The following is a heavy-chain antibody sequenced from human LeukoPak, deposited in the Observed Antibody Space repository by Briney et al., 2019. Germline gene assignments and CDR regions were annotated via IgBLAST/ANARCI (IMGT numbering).Heavy chain of an antibody. CDR2: IYYSGST. CDR1: GGSISSGGYY. CDR3: AARFGREEVAFDI. D-gene: IGHD3-16*01. J-gene: IGHJ3*02. Sequence: SETLSLTCTVSGGSISSGGYYWSWIRQHPGKGLEWIGYIYYSGSTYYNPSLKSRVTISVDTSKNQFSLKLSSVTAADTAVYYCAARFGREEVAFDIWGQGTMVTVSS. V-gene: IGHV4-31*03.